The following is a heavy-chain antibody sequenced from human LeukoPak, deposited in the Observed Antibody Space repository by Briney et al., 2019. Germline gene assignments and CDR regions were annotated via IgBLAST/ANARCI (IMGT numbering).Heavy chain of an antibody. D-gene: IGHD6-6*01. CDR1: GFTFSSYA. CDR2: ISWNSGSI. V-gene: IGHV3-9*03. Sequence: PGGSLSLSCAASGFTFSSYAMHWVRQAPGKGLEWVSGISWNSGSIGYADSVKGRFTISRDNAKNSLYLQMNSLRAEDMALYYCAKGIAARGAQTGGYMDVWGKGTTVTVSS. J-gene: IGHJ6*03. CDR3: AKGIAARGAQTGGYMDV.